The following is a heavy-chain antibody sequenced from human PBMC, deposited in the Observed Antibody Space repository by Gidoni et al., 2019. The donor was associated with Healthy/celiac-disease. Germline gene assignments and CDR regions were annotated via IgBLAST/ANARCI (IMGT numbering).Heavy chain of an antibody. CDR2: IRSKAYGGTT. Sequence: EVQLVESGGGLVQPGRSLRLSCTAAGFTFGDYAMSWFRQAPGKGLEWVGFIRSKAYGGTTEYAASVKGRFTISRDDSKSIAYLQMNSLKTEDTAVYYCTREDPNWNYGYWGQGTLVTVSS. J-gene: IGHJ4*02. D-gene: IGHD1-7*01. V-gene: IGHV3-49*03. CDR3: TREDPNWNYGY. CDR1: GFTFGDYA.